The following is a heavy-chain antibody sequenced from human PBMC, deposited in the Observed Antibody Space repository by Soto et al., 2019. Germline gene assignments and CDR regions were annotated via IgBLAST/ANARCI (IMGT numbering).Heavy chain of an antibody. CDR1: GFTFSSYA. J-gene: IGHJ4*02. CDR2: ISGSGGST. V-gene: IGHV3-23*01. Sequence: WTLRLSCAASGFTFSSYAMSWVSQAPGKGLDWGSAISGSGGSTYHADSPKGRVNISXXXXKXXXYXQXXXLXAXDTAVXYCAKKAGFWEFASNPHWGPGPLLAV. CDR3: AKKAGFWEFASNPH. D-gene: IGHD3-3*01.